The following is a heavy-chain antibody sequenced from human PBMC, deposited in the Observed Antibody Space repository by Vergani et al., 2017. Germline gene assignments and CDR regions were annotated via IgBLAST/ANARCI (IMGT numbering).Heavy chain of an antibody. Sequence: QVQLQESGPGHVKPSETLSLTCTVSGGSIRAFYWSWIRQSPGKALEYIGYIYHNGTTDYNPSVKSRLTMSIDTSRSQFSLSLSSVTAADTAVYYCARGNCGVNCPKYNWLAPWGRGILVTVSS. CDR3: ARGNCGVNCPKYNWLAP. CDR1: GGSIRAFY. J-gene: IGHJ5*02. D-gene: IGHD2-21*01. V-gene: IGHV4-59*12. CDR2: IYHNGTT.